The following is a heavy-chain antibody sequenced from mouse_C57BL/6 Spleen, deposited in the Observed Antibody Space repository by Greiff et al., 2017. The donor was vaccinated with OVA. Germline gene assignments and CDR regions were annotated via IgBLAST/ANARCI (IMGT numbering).Heavy chain of an antibody. CDR3: TRGAVVAMDY. D-gene: IGHD1-1*01. CDR1: GFTFSSYA. Sequence: EVKVVESGEGLVKPGGSLKLSCAASGFTFSSYAMSWVRQTPEKRLEWVAYISSGGEYIYYADTVKGRFTISRDNARNTLYLQMSSLKSEDTAMYYCTRGAVVAMDYWGQGTSVTVSS. V-gene: IGHV5-9-1*02. CDR2: ISSGGEYI. J-gene: IGHJ4*01.